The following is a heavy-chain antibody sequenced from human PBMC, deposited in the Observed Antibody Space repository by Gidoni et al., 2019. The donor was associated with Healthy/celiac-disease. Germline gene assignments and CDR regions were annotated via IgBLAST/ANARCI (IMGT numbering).Heavy chain of an antibody. CDR3: ARDFQIYSGWYFYYGMDV. V-gene: IGHV3-33*01. D-gene: IGHD6-19*01. J-gene: IGHJ6*02. CDR2: IWYDGSNK. CDR1: GFTFSSYG. Sequence: QVQLVESGGGVVQPGRSLRLSCAASGFTFSSYGMHWVRQAPGKGLEWVAVIWYDGSNKYYADSVKGRFTISRDNSKNTLYLQMNSLRAEDTAVYYCARDFQIYSGWYFYYGMDVWGQGTTVTVSS.